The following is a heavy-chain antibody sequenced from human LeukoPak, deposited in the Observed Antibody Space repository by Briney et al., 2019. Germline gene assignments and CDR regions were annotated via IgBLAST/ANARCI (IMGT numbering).Heavy chain of an antibody. CDR2: IYYSGST. CDR1: GGSISSGGYY. Sequence: SETLSLTCTVSGGSISSGGYYWSWIRQHPGKGLEWIGYIYYSGSTYYNPSLKSRVTISVDTSKNQFSLKLSSVTAADTAVYYCARGRSSGWSDYWGQGTLVTVSS. D-gene: IGHD6-19*01. V-gene: IGHV4-31*03. J-gene: IGHJ4*02. CDR3: ARGRSSGWSDY.